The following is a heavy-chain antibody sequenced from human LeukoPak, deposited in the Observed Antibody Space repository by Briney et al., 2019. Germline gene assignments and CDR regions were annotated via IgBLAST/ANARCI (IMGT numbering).Heavy chain of an antibody. CDR2: IYHSGST. V-gene: IGHV4-30-2*01. D-gene: IGHD1-20*01. J-gene: IGHJ3*02. CDR1: GGSISSGGYS. Sequence: SETLSLTCAVSGGSISSGGYSWSWIRQPPGKGLEWIGYIYHSGSTYYNPSLKSRVTISVDRSKNQFSLKLSSVTAGDTAVYYCARSYNWNDVGAFDIWGQGTMVTVSS. CDR3: ARSYNWNDVGAFDI.